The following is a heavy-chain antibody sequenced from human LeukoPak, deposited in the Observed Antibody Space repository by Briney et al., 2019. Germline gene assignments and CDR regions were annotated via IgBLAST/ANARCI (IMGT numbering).Heavy chain of an antibody. V-gene: IGHV4-30-2*01. J-gene: IGHJ4*02. CDR1: GGSISSGGYS. CDR2: IYHSGST. CDR3: ARGPLHYYGSGSYRFDY. D-gene: IGHD3-10*01. Sequence: SETLSLTCAVSGGSISSGGYSWSWIRQPPGKGLEWIGYIYHSGSTYYNPSLKSRVTISVDRSKNQFSLKLSSVTAADTAVYYCARGPLHYYGSGSYRFDYWGQGTLVTVSS.